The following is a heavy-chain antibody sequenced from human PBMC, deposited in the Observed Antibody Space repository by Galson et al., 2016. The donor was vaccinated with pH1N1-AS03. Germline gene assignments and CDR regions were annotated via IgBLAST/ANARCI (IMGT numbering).Heavy chain of an antibody. J-gene: IGHJ4*02. Sequence: QSGAEVKKPGESLKISCKGSEYSFPNYWIAWVRQMPGKGLEWVGLISPGDPDTRYSPSFQGQVTFSADKSIDTASLQWSSLKASDTALYYCARVRDATSWKYFFDYWGQGTLVTVSS. CDR3: ARVRDATSWKYFFDY. V-gene: IGHV5-51*01. CDR2: ISPGDPDT. D-gene: IGHD1-1*01. CDR1: EYSFPNYW.